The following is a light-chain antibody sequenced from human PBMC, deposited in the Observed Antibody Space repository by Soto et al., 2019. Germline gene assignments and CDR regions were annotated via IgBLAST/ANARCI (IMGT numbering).Light chain of an antibody. CDR3: QQFHSFPIT. J-gene: IGKJ5*01. CDR1: QNIRTY. Sequence: DIQMTQSPRFLSASVGDRVTITCRASQNIRTYLTWYQQKPGKGPTVLIYAASTLQRGVPSRFSGSGSGTDFTLTINSLQPEDYATYYCQQFHSFPITFGQGTRLEIK. V-gene: IGKV1-9*01. CDR2: AAS.